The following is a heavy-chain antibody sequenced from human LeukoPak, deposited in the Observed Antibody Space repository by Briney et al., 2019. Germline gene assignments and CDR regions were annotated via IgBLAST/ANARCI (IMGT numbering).Heavy chain of an antibody. J-gene: IGHJ5*02. CDR2: IKHDGGEK. Sequence: GGSLRLSCAASGFTFSNYWMTWVRQAPGKGLEWVANIKHDGGEKYYVDSVKGRFTISRDNAKNSLYLQMNSLRAEDTAVYCCARQPLFPHRFDPWGQGTLVTVSS. CDR1: GFTFSNYW. CDR3: ARQPLFPHRFDP. V-gene: IGHV3-7*04.